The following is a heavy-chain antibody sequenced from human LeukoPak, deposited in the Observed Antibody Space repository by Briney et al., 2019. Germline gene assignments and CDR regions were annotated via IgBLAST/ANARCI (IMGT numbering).Heavy chain of an antibody. V-gene: IGHV3-23*01. CDR3: ARLRLYDSSGPGYFDI. D-gene: IGHD3-22*01. CDR1: GFTFSSYS. Sequence: PGGSLRLSCAASGFTFSSYSMNWVRQAPGKGLEWVSAISGSGGSTYYADSVKGRFTISRDNSKNTLYLQMNSLRAEDTAVYYCARLRLYDSSGPGYFDIWGQGTMVTVSS. CDR2: ISGSGGST. J-gene: IGHJ3*02.